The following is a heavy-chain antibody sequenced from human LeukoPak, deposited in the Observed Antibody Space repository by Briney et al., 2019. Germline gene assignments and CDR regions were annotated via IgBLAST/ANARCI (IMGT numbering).Heavy chain of an antibody. Sequence: GGSLRLSCAASGFTVSSNYMSWVRQAPGKGLEWVSVIYSGGSTYYADSVKGRFTISRDNSKNTLYLQMNSLRAEDTAVYYCARGLEDGSGSYLPYYYYYGMDVWGQGTTVTVSS. CDR1: GFTVSSNY. V-gene: IGHV3-66*01. CDR3: ARGLEDGSGSYLPYYYYYGMDV. J-gene: IGHJ6*02. D-gene: IGHD3-10*01. CDR2: IYSGGST.